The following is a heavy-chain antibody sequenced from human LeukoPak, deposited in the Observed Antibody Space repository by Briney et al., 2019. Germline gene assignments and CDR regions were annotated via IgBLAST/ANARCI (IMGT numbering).Heavy chain of an antibody. Sequence: ASVKVSCKTSGYTFTNYYLHWVRRAPRQGLEWMGIINPSGESTIYAQKFQGRVTMTRDTSTSTVYMELSSLRSEDTAVYFCARAKSRDYGIDYWGPGTLVTVSS. CDR1: GYTFTNYY. V-gene: IGHV1-46*01. CDR2: INPSGEST. J-gene: IGHJ4*02. CDR3: ARAKSRDYGIDY. D-gene: IGHD4-17*01.